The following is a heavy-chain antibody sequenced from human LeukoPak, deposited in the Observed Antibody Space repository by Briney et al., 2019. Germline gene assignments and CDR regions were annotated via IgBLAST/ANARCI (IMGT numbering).Heavy chain of an antibody. Sequence: GGCLRLSCAASGFTFSSYSMNWVRQAPGKGLEWVSSISSSSSYIYYADSVKGRFTISRDNAKNSLYLQMNSLRAEDTAVYYCARDHYEFWSGYSNYYMDVWGKGTTVTVSS. CDR1: GFTFSSYS. CDR2: ISSSSSYI. D-gene: IGHD3-3*01. J-gene: IGHJ6*03. CDR3: ARDHYEFWSGYSNYYMDV. V-gene: IGHV3-21*01.